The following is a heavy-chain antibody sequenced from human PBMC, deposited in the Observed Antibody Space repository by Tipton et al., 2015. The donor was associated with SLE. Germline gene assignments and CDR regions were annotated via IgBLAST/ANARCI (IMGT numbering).Heavy chain of an antibody. CDR2: IYTSGST. CDR3: AGDNPGQQLAGGWDAFDI. D-gene: IGHD6-13*01. V-gene: IGHV4-4*07. Sequence: TLSLTCTVSGGSISSYYWSWIRQPAGKGLEWIGRIYTSGSTNYNPSLKSRVTMSVDTSKNQFSLKLSSVTAADTAVYYCAGDNPGQQLAGGWDAFDIWGQGTMVTVSS. CDR1: GGSISSYY. J-gene: IGHJ3*02.